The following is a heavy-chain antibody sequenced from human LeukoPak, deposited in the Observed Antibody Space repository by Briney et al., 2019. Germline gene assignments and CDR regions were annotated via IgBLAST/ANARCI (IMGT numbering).Heavy chain of an antibody. D-gene: IGHD1-26*01. CDR1: GDSISSSHYY. J-gene: IGHJ4*02. CDR3: ARQSGSYGGILDN. V-gene: IGHV4-39*01. CDR2: IYYSGST. Sequence: SDTLSLTCTVSGDSISSSHYYWGWIRQSPGKGLEWIGGIYYSGSTYYNPSLKSQVTISVDTSRNEFSLRLSSVTAADTALYFCARQSGSYGGILDNWGQGILGTVSS.